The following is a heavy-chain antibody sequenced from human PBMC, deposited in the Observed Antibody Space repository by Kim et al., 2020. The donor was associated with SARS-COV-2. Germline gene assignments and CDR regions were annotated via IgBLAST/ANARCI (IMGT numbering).Heavy chain of an antibody. CDR2: INHSGST. J-gene: IGHJ4*02. V-gene: IGHV4-34*01. CDR3: GGGRSVFSRV. CDR1: GGSFSGYY. D-gene: IGHD3-16*01. Sequence: SETLSLTCAVYGGSFSGYYWSWIRQPPGKGLEWIGEINHSGSTNYNPSLKSRVTISVDTSKNQFSLKLSSVTAADTAVYYCGGGRSVFSRVWGQGTLVTVSS.